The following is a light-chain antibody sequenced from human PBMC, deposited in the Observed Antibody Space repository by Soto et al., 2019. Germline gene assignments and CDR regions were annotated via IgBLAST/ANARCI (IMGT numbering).Light chain of an antibody. J-gene: IGKJ1*01. V-gene: IGKV4-1*01. Sequence: EIAMTKSLDPLAVSLGERATINCRSSQRVLYSSNNKNYLAWYQQKPGQPPKLLIYWASTRESGVPDRFSGSGSGTDFTLTISSLQAEDVAVYYCQQYYSTPPTFGQGTKVEI. CDR2: WAS. CDR1: QRVLYSSNNKNY. CDR3: QQYYSTPPT.